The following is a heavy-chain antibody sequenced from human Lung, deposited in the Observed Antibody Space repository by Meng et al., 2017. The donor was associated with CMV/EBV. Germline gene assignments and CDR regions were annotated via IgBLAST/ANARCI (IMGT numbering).Heavy chain of an antibody. Sequence: GFIFWNSGMHWVRQAPGKGLEWVALISYDERNTYYTDSVKGRFTISRDNSKKTLYLEMNSLRVEDGAVYYCAKNVLPGALRDWFDPWGEGILVTVSS. J-gene: IGHJ5*02. CDR1: GFIFWNSG. CDR2: ISYDERNT. V-gene: IGHV3-30*18. D-gene: IGHD2-8*02. CDR3: AKNVLPGALRDWFDP.